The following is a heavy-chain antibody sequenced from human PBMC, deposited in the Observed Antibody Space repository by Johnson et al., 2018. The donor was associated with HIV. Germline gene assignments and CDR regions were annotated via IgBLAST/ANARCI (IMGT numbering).Heavy chain of an antibody. Sequence: VQLVESGGGVVRPGGSLRLSCAASGFIFEDYGMSWVRQLPGKGLEWVSGVNWNGGTTGYADSVKGRLTISRDNAKSTLYLQMNSLRAEDTALYYCAKDRAISGSYLRDAFDIWGQGTMVTVSS. J-gene: IGHJ3*02. CDR1: GFIFEDYG. CDR2: VNWNGGTT. V-gene: IGHV3-20*04. D-gene: IGHD1-26*01. CDR3: AKDRAISGSYLRDAFDI.